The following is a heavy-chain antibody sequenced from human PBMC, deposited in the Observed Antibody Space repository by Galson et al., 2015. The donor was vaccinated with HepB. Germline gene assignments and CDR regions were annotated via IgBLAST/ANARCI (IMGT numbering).Heavy chain of an antibody. D-gene: IGHD1-1*01. V-gene: IGHV3-23*01. CDR2: ISGSDDST. J-gene: IGHJ5*02. CDR3: AILSWNADLGPPDP. CDR1: GFAFSSYG. Sequence: SLRLSCAAFGFAFSSYGMSWVRQAPGMGLEWVSSISGSDDSTYYADSVKGRFTISRDNSKHTLYLKMNSLRADDTAIYYCAILSWNADLGPPDPWGQGALVTVSS.